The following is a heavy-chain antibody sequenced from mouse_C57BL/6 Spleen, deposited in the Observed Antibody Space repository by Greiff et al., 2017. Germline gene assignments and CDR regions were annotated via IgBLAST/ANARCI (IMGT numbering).Heavy chain of an antibody. Sequence: EVKLMESGGGLVQPGGSLKLSCAASGMAWVRQAPRKGPEWVAFISNLAYSIYYADTVTGRFTLSRENAKNTLYLEMSSLRSEDTAMYYCARQGTSLYFDVWGTGTTVTVSS. CDR3: ARQGTSLYFDV. D-gene: IGHD2-14*01. CDR2: ISNLAYSI. J-gene: IGHJ1*03. V-gene: IGHV5-15*01. CDR1: G.